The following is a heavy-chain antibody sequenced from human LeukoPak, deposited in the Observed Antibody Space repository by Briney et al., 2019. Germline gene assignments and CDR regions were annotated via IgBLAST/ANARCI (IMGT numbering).Heavy chain of an antibody. CDR3: ARSPPYGTTWYGRSDF. D-gene: IGHD6-13*01. V-gene: IGHV3-7*03. CDR2: IRQDGDTK. J-gene: IGHJ4*02. CDR1: GFPFNAYW. Sequence: PGGSLRLSCAASGFPFNAYWMTWVRQAPGKGLEWVANIRQDGDTKYYVDSVKGRFTISRDNAMNSLYLQMNSLRAEDTAIYYCARSPPYGTTWYGRSDFWGQGTPVTVSS.